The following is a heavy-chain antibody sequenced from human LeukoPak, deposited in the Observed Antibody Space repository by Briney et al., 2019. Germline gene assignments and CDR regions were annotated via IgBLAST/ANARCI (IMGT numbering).Heavy chain of an antibody. CDR2: IYSGGST. Sequence: GSLRLSCAASGFTVSSNYMSWVRQAPGKGLEWVSVIYSGGSTYYADSVKGRFTISRNNSKNTLYLQMNSLRAEDTAVYYCARELGYGSGSPWFDPWGQGTLVTVSS. V-gene: IGHV3-53*01. CDR1: GFTVSSNY. J-gene: IGHJ5*02. D-gene: IGHD3-10*01. CDR3: ARELGYGSGSPWFDP.